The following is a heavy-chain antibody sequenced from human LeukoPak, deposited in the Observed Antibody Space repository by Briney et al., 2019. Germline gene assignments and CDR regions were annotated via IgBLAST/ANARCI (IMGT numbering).Heavy chain of an antibody. D-gene: IGHD6-13*01. J-gene: IGHJ4*02. CDR1: GFTFSDYW. Sequence: GGSLRLSCVASGFTFSDYWMSWVRQAPGKGLEWVANIKSDESERFFLDSVKGRFTISRDNAKNSVYLQMSSLRAEDTGVYYCATTLDIATPGHLWGQGALVTVSS. CDR2: IKSDESER. V-gene: IGHV3-7*01. CDR3: ATTLDIATPGHL.